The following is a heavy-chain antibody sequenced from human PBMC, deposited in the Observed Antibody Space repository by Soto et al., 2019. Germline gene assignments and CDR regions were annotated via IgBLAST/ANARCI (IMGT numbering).Heavy chain of an antibody. CDR1: RFTFSSYG. CDR2: ISYDGSNK. Sequence: QVQLVESGGGVVQPGRSLRLSCAASRFTFSSYGMHWVRQAPGKGLEWVAVISYDGSNKYYADSVKGRFTISRDNSKNTLYLQMNSLRAEDTAVYYCAKSRREPRRGSPDAFDIWGQGTMVTVSS. J-gene: IGHJ3*02. CDR3: AKSRREPRRGSPDAFDI. D-gene: IGHD1-26*01. V-gene: IGHV3-30*18.